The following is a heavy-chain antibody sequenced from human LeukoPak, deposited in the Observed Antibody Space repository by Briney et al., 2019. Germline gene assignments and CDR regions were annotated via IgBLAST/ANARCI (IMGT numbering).Heavy chain of an antibody. CDR3: ARSSIKSFDY. J-gene: IGHJ4*02. CDR1: RDSVSSNSVA. V-gene: IGHV6-1*01. CDR2: TYYRSQWHY. Sequence: QTLSLTCAISRDSVSSNSVAWNWIRQTPSRGLEWLGRTYYRSQWHYDYAVSVKSRIIINPDTSKNQFSLHLNSVTPEDTAVYYCARSSIKSFDYWGQGTLVTVSS.